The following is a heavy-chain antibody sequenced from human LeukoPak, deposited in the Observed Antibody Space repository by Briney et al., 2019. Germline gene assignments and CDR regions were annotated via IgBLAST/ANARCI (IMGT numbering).Heavy chain of an antibody. D-gene: IGHD6-19*01. CDR2: IYYSGST. CDR3: ARSPNSGGYFDD. Sequence: SETLSLTCTVYGGSISSYYWSWIRQPPGKGLEWIGYIYYSGSTNYNPSLKSRVTISVDTSKNQFSLKLSSVTAADTAVYYCARSPNSGGYFDDWGQGTLVTVSS. J-gene: IGHJ4*02. V-gene: IGHV4-59*01. CDR1: GGSISSYY.